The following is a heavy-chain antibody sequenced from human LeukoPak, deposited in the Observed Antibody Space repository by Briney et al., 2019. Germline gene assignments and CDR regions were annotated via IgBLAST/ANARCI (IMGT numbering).Heavy chain of an antibody. Sequence: PSETLSLTCTVSGGSISSYYWSWIRQPPGKGLEWIGYIYYSGSTNYNPSLKSRVTISVDTSKNQFSLKLSSVTAADTAVYYCARAPVGSSSQIDYWGQGTLVTVSS. J-gene: IGHJ4*02. CDR2: IYYSGST. CDR3: ARAPVGSSSQIDY. V-gene: IGHV4-59*01. CDR1: GGSISSYY. D-gene: IGHD6-13*01.